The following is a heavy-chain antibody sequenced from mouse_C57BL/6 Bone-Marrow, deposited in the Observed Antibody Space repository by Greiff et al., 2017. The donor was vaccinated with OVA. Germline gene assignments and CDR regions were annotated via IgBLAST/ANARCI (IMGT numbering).Heavy chain of an antibody. CDR2: ISNGGGST. CDR3: ARHSGYYYGSSPFAY. Sequence: EVKVVESGGGLVQPGGSLKLSCAASGFTFSDYYMYWVRQTPEKRLEWVAYISNGGGSTYYPDTVKGRFTISRDNAKNTLYLQMSRLKSEDTAMYYCARHSGYYYGSSPFAYWGQGTLVTVSA. J-gene: IGHJ3*01. V-gene: IGHV5-12*01. D-gene: IGHD1-1*01. CDR1: GFTFSDYY.